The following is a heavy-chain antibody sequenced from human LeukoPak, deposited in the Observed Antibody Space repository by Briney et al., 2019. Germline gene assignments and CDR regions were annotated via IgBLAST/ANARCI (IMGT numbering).Heavy chain of an antibody. D-gene: IGHD1-26*01. Sequence: PEGSLRLSCAASGFTFSSYGMHWVRQAPGKGLEWVAVIWYDGSNKYYADSVKGRFTISRDDSKNTLYLQMNSLRAEDTAVYYCARGAEWALDYWGQGTLVTVSS. CDR1: GFTFSSYG. CDR3: ARGAEWALDY. J-gene: IGHJ4*02. V-gene: IGHV3-33*01. CDR2: IWYDGSNK.